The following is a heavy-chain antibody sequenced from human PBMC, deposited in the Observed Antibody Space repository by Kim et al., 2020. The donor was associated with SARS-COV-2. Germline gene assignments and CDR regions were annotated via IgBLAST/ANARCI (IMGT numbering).Heavy chain of an antibody. D-gene: IGHD1-1*01. Sequence: GGSLRLSCAASRFTFSSYNMHWVRQAPGKGLEWVALISYDGTNKNYADSVKGRFTISRDNSKNTLDLQMNSLRAEDTAVYYCVRGKSNSYFDYWGQGTLVPVSS. J-gene: IGHJ4*02. CDR1: RFTFSSYN. V-gene: IGHV3-30-3*01. CDR3: VRGKSNSYFDY. CDR2: ISYDGTNK.